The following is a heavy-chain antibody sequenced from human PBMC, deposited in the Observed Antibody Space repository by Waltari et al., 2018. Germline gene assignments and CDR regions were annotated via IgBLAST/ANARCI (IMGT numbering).Heavy chain of an antibody. Sequence: QVQLVESGGGVVQPGRSLRLSCAASGFTFTSYGMHWVRQAPGKGLEWVAFIWFDGSNKYYADSVKGRFTISRDNSKNTLYLQMNSLRVEDTAMYYCAKGDSSDPFQHWGQDTLVTVSS. J-gene: IGHJ1*01. CDR2: IWFDGSNK. CDR3: AKGDSSDPFQH. V-gene: IGHV3-30*02. D-gene: IGHD3-22*01. CDR1: GFTFTSYG.